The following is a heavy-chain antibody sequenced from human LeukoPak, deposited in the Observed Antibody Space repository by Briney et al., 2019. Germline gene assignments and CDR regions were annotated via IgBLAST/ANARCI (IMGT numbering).Heavy chain of an antibody. V-gene: IGHV3-23*01. CDR1: GFTFDNYR. CDR3: TKRVKYGGTWDHFAD. CDR2: VNADGVNT. D-gene: IGHD1-26*01. J-gene: IGHJ4*02. Sequence: GGSLRLSCAASGFTFDNYRMSWVRQAPGKGLEWVSTVNADGVNTYYADSVKGRFTISRDNSKSTLILQMNSLRVEDTALYYCTKRVKYGGTWDHFADWGQGTLVTVSS.